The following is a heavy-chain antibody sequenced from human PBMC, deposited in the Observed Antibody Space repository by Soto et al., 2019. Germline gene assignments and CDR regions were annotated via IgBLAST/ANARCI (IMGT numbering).Heavy chain of an antibody. CDR1: GYSFTSYW. CDR2: IDPSGSQT. D-gene: IGHD2-2*01. Sequence: GESLKISCKGSGYSFTSYWINWVRQMPGKDLEWMGRIDPSGSQTNYNPSFQGHVSISADKSISTAYLQWSSLKASDTAMYYCARPQGYCSNTDCPLFDSCXQGTLVTVSS. CDR3: ARPQGYCSNTDCPLFDS. J-gene: IGHJ4*02. V-gene: IGHV5-10-1*01.